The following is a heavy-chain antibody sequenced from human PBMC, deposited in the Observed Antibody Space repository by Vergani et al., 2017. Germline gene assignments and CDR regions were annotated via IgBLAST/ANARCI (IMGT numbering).Heavy chain of an antibody. Sequence: QVQLQESGPGLVKSSETLSLTCSVSFDSIRNLYCNWIRQPPGKGLEWIGSIHYSENTNYNPSLKTRVTISVVTSKNQFSLTLTSVTAADTAVYYCASDTHCGQRADRWGQGILVTVTS. J-gene: IGHJ5*02. D-gene: IGHD2-15*01. CDR1: FDSIRNLY. V-gene: IGHV4-59*11. CDR2: IHYSENT. CDR3: ASDTHCGQRADR.